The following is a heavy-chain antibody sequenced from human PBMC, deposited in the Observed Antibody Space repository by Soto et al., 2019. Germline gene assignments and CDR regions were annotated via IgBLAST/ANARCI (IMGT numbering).Heavy chain of an antibody. CDR3: ARAGDYDILTGSPGDWFDP. V-gene: IGHV1-46*01. D-gene: IGHD3-9*01. Sequence: ASVKVSCKASGYTFTSYYMHWVRQAPGQGLEWMGIINPSGGSTSYAQKFQGRVTMTRDTSTSTVYMELSSLRSEDTAVYYCARAGDYDILTGSPGDWFDPWGQGTLVTVS. CDR2: INPSGGST. J-gene: IGHJ5*02. CDR1: GYTFTSYY.